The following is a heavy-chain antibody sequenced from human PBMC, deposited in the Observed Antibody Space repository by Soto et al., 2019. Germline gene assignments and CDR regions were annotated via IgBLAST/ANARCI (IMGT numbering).Heavy chain of an antibody. J-gene: IGHJ5*01. CDR3: ARLIGNSWLDS. Sequence: SQTLSLTCAISGDSVSSNDATRDWIRQSPSRGLEWLGRTYYMSRWQTDYAIFLKIRLRITPDTSTTQVSLQLNFLTPDDTAVYYCARLIGNSWLDSWGQGTLVTVSS. CDR2: TYYMSRWQT. D-gene: IGHD3-16*01. CDR1: GDSVSSNDAT. V-gene: IGHV6-1*01.